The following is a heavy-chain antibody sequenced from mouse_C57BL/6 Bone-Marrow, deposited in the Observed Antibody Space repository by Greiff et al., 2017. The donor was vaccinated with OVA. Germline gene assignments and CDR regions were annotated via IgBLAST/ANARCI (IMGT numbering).Heavy chain of an antibody. CDR1: GYSFPSYY. V-gene: IGHV1-66*01. Sequence: QVQLKQSGPELVKPGASVKISCKASGYSFPSYYIHWVKQRPGQGLEWIGWIYPGSGNTKYNEKFKGKATLTADTSSSTAYMQLSSLTSEDSAVYYCARGGRVFDYWGQGTTLTVSS. CDR2: IYPGSGNT. D-gene: IGHD3-3*01. J-gene: IGHJ2*01. CDR3: ARGGRVFDY.